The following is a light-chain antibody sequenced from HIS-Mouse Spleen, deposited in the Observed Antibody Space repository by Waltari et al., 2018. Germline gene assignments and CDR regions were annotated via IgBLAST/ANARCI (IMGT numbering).Light chain of an antibody. CDR1: PFPKNY. CDR3: YSTDSSGNHRV. Sequence: SYELTQPPSVSVSPGQTARITCSGSPFPKNYAYWYPQKSGQAPVLVIYEDSKRPSGIPERFSGSSSGTMATLTISGAQVEDEADYYCYSTDSSGNHRVFGGGTKLTVL. CDR2: EDS. V-gene: IGLV3-10*01. J-gene: IGLJ2*01.